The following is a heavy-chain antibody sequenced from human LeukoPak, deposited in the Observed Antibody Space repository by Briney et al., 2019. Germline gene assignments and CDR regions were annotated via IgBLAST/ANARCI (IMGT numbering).Heavy chain of an antibody. CDR1: GFTFSGYA. J-gene: IGHJ4*02. CDR2: ISGSGGNK. Sequence: GGSLRLSCAASGFTFSGYAMSWVRQAPGKGLEWVSGISGSGGNKYYADSVKGRFTISRDNSKNTLYLQMNSLRAEDTAVYYCAKDPFFDYWGQGALVTVSS. CDR3: AKDPFFDY. V-gene: IGHV3-23*01.